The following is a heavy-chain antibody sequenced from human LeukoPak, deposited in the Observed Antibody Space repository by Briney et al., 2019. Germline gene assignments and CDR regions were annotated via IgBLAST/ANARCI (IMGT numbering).Heavy chain of an antibody. Sequence: SETLSLTCAVYGGSFSGYYWSWIRQPPGKGLEWIGEINHSGSTNYNPSLKSRVTISVDTSKNQFSLKLSSVTAADTAVYYCARVGKSGYYDCWGQGTLVTVSS. CDR1: GGSFSGYY. J-gene: IGHJ4*02. CDR2: INHSGST. CDR3: ARVGKSGYYDC. V-gene: IGHV4-34*01. D-gene: IGHD3-22*01.